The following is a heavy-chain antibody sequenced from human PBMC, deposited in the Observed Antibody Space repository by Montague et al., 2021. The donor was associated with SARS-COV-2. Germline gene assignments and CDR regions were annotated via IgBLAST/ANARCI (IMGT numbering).Heavy chain of an antibody. D-gene: IGHD2-8*01. CDR1: GGSISGYY. CDR3: ARLLRSCTNGVCRTYHYYAMDG. CDR2: IYYSGST. Sequence: SETLSLTYTVSGGSISGYYWSWIRQPPGKGLEWIGYIYYSGSTKYNPSLKSRVSVSVGRAKNQVSLKLSSVTAADTAVYYCARLLRSCTNGVCRTYHYYAMDGWGQGTTVTVSS. V-gene: IGHV4-59*01. J-gene: IGHJ6*02.